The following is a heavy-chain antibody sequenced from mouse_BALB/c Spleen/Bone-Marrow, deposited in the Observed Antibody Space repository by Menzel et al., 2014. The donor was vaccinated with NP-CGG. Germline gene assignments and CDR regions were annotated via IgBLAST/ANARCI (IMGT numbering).Heavy chain of an antibody. J-gene: IGHJ4*01. CDR1: GFNIKDTY. CDR2: IDPANGNT. V-gene: IGHV14-3*02. CDR3: ARSRDYGSSYYAMDY. D-gene: IGHD1-1*01. Sequence: EVQLQQSGAELVKPGASVKLSCTASGFNIKDTYMHWVKQRPEQGLEWIGRIDPANGNTKYDPKFQGKATITADTSSNTAYLQLSSLTSEDTAVYYCARSRDYGSSYYAMDYWVKEPQSPSPQ.